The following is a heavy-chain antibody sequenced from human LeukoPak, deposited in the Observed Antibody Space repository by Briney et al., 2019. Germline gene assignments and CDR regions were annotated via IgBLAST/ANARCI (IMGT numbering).Heavy chain of an antibody. CDR3: AREDPHTYNFDF. D-gene: IGHD1-1*01. V-gene: IGHV1-46*01. CDR1: GYFFISYH. Sequence: ASVNVSRKTSGYFFISYHMHWLRQARGQGLEWVGILNSSGDTTDYAQKFQGRVTVTRDTSTSTVYMELSSLTSEATAVYYCAREDPHTYNFDFWGPGTLVTVSS. J-gene: IGHJ4*02. CDR2: LNSSGDTT.